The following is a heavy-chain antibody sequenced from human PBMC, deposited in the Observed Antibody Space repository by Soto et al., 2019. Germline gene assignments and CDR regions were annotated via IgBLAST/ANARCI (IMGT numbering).Heavy chain of an antibody. J-gene: IGHJ5*02. V-gene: IGHV4-4*02. CDR2: INQSGSP. CDR1: SGTISSSNW. Sequence: QVQLQESGPGLVMPSGTLSLTCAVSSGTISSSNWWTWVRQPPGKGLEWIGEINQSGSPNYNPSLRSRVTISVDKSKSQFFLKLSSVTAADTAIYYCAGLGMVAAHREFDPWGQGTLVTVSS. CDR3: AGLGMVAAHREFDP. D-gene: IGHD2-15*01.